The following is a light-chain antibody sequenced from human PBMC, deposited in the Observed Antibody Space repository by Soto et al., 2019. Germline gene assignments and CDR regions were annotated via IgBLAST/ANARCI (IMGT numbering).Light chain of an antibody. V-gene: IGKV1-9*01. CDR2: AAS. CDR1: QGISTY. J-gene: IGKJ3*01. CDR3: QQLHSYPRS. Sequence: DIQLTQSPSFLSASVGDRVTITCRASQGISTYLAWYQQKPGEAPKLLIYAASTLQSGVPSRFSGSGSGTEVPLTTSSRQPEDFATYYCQQLHSYPRSFGPGTKVDIK.